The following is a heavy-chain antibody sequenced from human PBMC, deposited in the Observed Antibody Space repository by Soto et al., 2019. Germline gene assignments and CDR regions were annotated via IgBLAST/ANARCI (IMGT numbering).Heavy chain of an antibody. D-gene: IGHD1-1*01. CDR3: ARDLQAGTDNVNWFAP. Sequence: QVQLVESGGGVVQPGRSLRLSCAASGFSISRSAMHWFRQAPGKGLEWVAVIAYDGSNRWYADSAKGRFTITRDNSKNTVYLHMSRLRGEDTAVYYCARDLQAGTDNVNWFAPWGQGTLVTVSS. CDR1: GFSISRSA. J-gene: IGHJ5*02. CDR2: IAYDGSNR. V-gene: IGHV3-30*04.